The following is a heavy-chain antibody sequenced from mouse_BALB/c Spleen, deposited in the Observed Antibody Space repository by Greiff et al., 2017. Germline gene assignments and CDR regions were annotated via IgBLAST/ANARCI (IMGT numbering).Heavy chain of an antibody. CDR3: ARDGYYPFAY. CDR2: IWAGGST. Sequence: VKLQESGPGLVAPSQSLSITCTVSGFSLTSYGVHWVRQPPGKGLEWLGVIWAGGSTNYNSALMSRLSISKDNSKSQVFLKMNSLQTDDTAMYYCARDGYYPFAYWGQGTLVTVSA. V-gene: IGHV2-9*02. D-gene: IGHD2-3*01. J-gene: IGHJ3*01. CDR1: GFSLTSYG.